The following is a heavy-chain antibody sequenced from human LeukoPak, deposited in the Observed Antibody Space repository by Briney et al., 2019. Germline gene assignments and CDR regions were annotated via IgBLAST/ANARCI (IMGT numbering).Heavy chain of an antibody. Sequence: GGSLRLSCAASGFTFSSYSMNWVRQAPGKGLEWVSYISSSSSTIYYADSVKGRFTISRDNAKNSLYLQMNSLRAEDTAVYYCARDQFGQRRGGKDFDYWGQGTLVTVSS. CDR3: ARDQFGQRRGGKDFDY. CDR2: ISSSSSTI. D-gene: IGHD1-26*01. CDR1: GFTFSSYS. V-gene: IGHV3-48*01. J-gene: IGHJ4*02.